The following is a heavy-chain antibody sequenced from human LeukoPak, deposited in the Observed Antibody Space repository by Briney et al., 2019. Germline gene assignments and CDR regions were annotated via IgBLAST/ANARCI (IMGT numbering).Heavy chain of an antibody. D-gene: IGHD1-1*01. Sequence: QTGGSLRLSCAASGFTFSSYGMSWVRQAPGKGLEWVSAISGSGGSTYYADSVKGRFTISRDNSKNTLYLQMNSLRAEDTAVYYCAKDLERGILLSYYYMDVWGKGTTVTISS. CDR2: ISGSGGST. J-gene: IGHJ6*03. V-gene: IGHV3-23*01. CDR1: GFTFSSYG. CDR3: AKDLERGILLSYYYMDV.